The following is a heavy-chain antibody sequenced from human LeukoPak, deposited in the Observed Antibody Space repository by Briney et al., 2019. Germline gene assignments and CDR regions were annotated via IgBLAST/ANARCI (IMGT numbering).Heavy chain of an antibody. V-gene: IGHV7-4-1*02. CDR3: VRPDDSSGYPLNWFDP. CDR2: INTNTGNP. Sequence: ASVKVSCKASGYTFTSYAMNWVRQAPGQGLEWMGWINTNTGNPTYAQGFTGRFVFSLDTSVSTVYLQISSLKAEDTAVYYCVRPDDSSGYPLNWFDPWGQGTLVTVSS. D-gene: IGHD3-22*01. J-gene: IGHJ5*02. CDR1: GYTFTSYA.